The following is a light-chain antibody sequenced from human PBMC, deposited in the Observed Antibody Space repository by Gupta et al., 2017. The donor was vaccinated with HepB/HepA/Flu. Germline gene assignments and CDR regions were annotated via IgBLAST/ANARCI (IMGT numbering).Light chain of an antibody. CDR1: NIGSKS. Sequence: YVLTQPPSVSLAPGKTARFTCGGNNIGSKSVHWYQQKPGQAPELVVYEDSDRPSGIPERFSGANSGNTATLTISRVEAGDEADYYCQVWDSSSDGVFGGGTKLTVL. CDR3: QVWDSSSDGV. J-gene: IGLJ2*01. CDR2: EDS. V-gene: IGLV3-21*03.